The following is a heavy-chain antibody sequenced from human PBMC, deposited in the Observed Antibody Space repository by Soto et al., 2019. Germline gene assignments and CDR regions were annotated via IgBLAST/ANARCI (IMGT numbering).Heavy chain of an antibody. Sequence: GESLKISCKGSGYSFTSYWIGWVRQMPGKGLEWMGIIYPGDSDTRYSPSFQGQVTISADKSISTAYLQWSSLKASDTAMYYCARSLRGSYQNHYYYYYGMDVWGQGTTVTVS. CDR3: ARSLRGSYQNHYYYYYGMDV. D-gene: IGHD1-26*01. J-gene: IGHJ6*02. V-gene: IGHV5-51*01. CDR1: GYSFTSYW. CDR2: IYPGDSDT.